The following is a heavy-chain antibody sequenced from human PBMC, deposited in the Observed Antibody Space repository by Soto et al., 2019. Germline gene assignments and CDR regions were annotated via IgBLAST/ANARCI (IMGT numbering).Heavy chain of an antibody. D-gene: IGHD1-7*01. CDR1: GFTFRSHW. CDR2: ISGDGSST. Sequence: GGSLRLSCAASGFTFRSHWMHWVRLAPGKGLVWVSRISGDGSSTHYADSVKGRFTISRDNAKNTLHLQMNSLRAEDTAVYDCARGGNYIFDYWGQETLVTVSS. CDR3: ARGGNYIFDY. V-gene: IGHV3-74*01. J-gene: IGHJ4*01.